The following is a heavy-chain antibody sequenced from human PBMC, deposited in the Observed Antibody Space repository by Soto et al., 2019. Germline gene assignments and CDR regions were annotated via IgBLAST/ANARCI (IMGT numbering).Heavy chain of an antibody. CDR1: GYSFTSYW. D-gene: IGHD6-13*01. Sequence: GESLKISCKGSGYSFTSYWIGWVRQMPGKGLEWMGIIYPGDSDTRYSPPFQGQVTISADKSISTAYLQWSSLKASDTAMYYCARVIGYSSRDYGMDVWGQGTTVTVSS. CDR2: IYPGDSDT. J-gene: IGHJ6*02. V-gene: IGHV5-51*01. CDR3: ARVIGYSSRDYGMDV.